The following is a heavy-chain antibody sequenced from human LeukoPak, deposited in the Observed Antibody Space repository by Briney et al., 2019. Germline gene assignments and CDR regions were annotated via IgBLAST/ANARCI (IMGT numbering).Heavy chain of an antibody. D-gene: IGHD4-23*01. J-gene: IGHJ4*02. CDR1: GYTFTSYG. V-gene: IGHV1-18*01. CDR2: ISAYDGNT. Sequence: GASVKVSCKASGYTFTSYGISWVRQAPGQGLEWMGWISAYDGNTNYAQKLQGRVTMTTDTSTSTAYMELRSLGSDDTAVYYCARLKDYGGNFDYWGQGTLVTVSS. CDR3: ARLKDYGGNFDY.